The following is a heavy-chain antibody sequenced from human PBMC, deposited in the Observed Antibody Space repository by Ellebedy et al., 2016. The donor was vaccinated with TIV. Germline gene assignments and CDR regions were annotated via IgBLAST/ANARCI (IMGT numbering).Heavy chain of an antibody. CDR1: GYTFTSYV. D-gene: IGHD3-10*01. CDR3: ARDEGSRGALDV. Sequence: ASVKVSCXASGYTFTSYVIHWVRQAPGQRLEWMGWINAGNGNTKYSQKFQGRVTFTRDTSASTAYMELSSLRSEDTAVYYCARDEGSRGALDVWGQGTTVTVSS. J-gene: IGHJ6*02. V-gene: IGHV1-3*01. CDR2: INAGNGNT.